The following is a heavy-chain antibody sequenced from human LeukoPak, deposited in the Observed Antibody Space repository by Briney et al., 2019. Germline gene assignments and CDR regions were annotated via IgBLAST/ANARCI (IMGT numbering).Heavy chain of an antibody. J-gene: IGHJ4*02. D-gene: IGHD3-10*01. CDR1: GFTFSSYA. CDR2: VTGNGDNT. V-gene: IGHV3-23*01. Sequence: GGSLRLSCAASGFTFSSYAMSWVRQAPGKGLEWVSSVTGNGDNTFHADSVKGRFTISRDNSKNMLYLQINSLRAKDTAVYYCARDRNYFEALHRSYWGQGTLVTASS. CDR3: ARDRNYFEALHRSY.